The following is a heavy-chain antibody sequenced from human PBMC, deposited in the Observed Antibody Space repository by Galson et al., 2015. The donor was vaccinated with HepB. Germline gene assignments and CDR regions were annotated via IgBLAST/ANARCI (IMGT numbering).Heavy chain of an antibody. Sequence: SLRLSCAASGFTFSSYAMHWVRQAPGKGLEWVAVISYDGSNKYYADSVKGRFTISRDNSKNTLYLQMNSLRAEDTAVYYCARELRSARNWFDPWGQGTLVTVSS. CDR1: GFTFSSYA. CDR2: ISYDGSNK. J-gene: IGHJ5*02. V-gene: IGHV3-30*04. CDR3: ARELRSARNWFDP.